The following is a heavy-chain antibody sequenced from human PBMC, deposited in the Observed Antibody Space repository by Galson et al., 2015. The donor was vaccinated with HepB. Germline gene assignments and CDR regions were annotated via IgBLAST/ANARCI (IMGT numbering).Heavy chain of an antibody. Sequence: SVKVSCKVSGYTLTDLSMNWVRQAPGKGLEWMGGFDPEDDEIIYAKKFQGRVTMTEDTSTDTAYMQLSSLRSEDTAVYYCATARHQVSNGWYQDDSYYYSAMDVWGHGTTVAVSS. CDR1: GYTLTDLS. V-gene: IGHV1-24*01. CDR3: ATARHQVSNGWYQDDSYYYSAMDV. CDR2: FDPEDDEI. J-gene: IGHJ6*01. D-gene: IGHD6-13*01.